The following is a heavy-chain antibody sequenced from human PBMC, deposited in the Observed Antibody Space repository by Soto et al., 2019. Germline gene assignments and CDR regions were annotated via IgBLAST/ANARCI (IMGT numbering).Heavy chain of an antibody. CDR2: ISYDGSNK. D-gene: IGHD3-10*01. J-gene: IGHJ5*02. Sequence: QVQLVESGGGVVQPGRSLRLSCAASGFTFSSYAMHWVRQAPGKGLEWVAVISYDGSNKYYADSVKGRFTISRDNSKNTLYLQMNSLRAEDTAVYYCVRELSGTSTDWFDPWGQGTLVTVSS. V-gene: IGHV3-30-3*01. CDR1: GFTFSSYA. CDR3: VRELSGTSTDWFDP.